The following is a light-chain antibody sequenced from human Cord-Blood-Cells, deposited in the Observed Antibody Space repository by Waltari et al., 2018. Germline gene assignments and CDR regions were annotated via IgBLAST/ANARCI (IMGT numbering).Light chain of an antibody. CDR1: KSVLYSSNNKNY. V-gene: IGKV4-1*01. J-gene: IGKJ2*03. CDR3: QQYYSTPYS. CDR2: WAS. Sequence: DIVMTQSPDSLAVSLGERATINRKSSKSVLYSSNNKNYLAWYQQKPGQPPKLLIYWASTREPGVPDRFSGSGSGTDFTLTISSLQAEDVAVYYCQQYYSTPYSFGQGTKLEIK.